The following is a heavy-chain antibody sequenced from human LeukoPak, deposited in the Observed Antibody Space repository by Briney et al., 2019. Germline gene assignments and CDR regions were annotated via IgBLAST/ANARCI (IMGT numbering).Heavy chain of an antibody. CDR3: AKDQKSKSSSSNYYYYYMDV. J-gene: IGHJ6*03. Sequence: GGSLRLSCAASGFTFSGSAMHWVRQAPGKGLDWVAVISYDGRNEYYADSVKGRFTISRDNSKNTLYLQMNSLRVEDTAVYYCAKDQKSKSSSSNYYYYYMDVWGKGTTVTVSS. CDR1: GFTFSGSA. CDR2: ISYDGRNE. V-gene: IGHV3-30*04. D-gene: IGHD6-6*01.